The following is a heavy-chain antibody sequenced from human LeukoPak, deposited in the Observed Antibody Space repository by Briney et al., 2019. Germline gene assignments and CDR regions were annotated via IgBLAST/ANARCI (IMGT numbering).Heavy chain of an antibody. Sequence: ASVKVSCKASGYTITGYYMHWVRQAPGQGLEWMGWINPNSGGTNYAQNFQGRVTMTRDTSISTAYMEVSRLRSDDTAVYYCAREDSSGYDYWGQGTLVTVSS. J-gene: IGHJ4*02. CDR3: AREDSSGYDY. D-gene: IGHD3-22*01. CDR2: INPNSGGT. CDR1: GYTITGYY. V-gene: IGHV1-2*02.